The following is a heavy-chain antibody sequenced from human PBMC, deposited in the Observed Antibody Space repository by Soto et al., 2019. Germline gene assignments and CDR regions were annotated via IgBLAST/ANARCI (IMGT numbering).Heavy chain of an antibody. J-gene: IGHJ4*02. CDR2: ISWDGDSA. Sequence: PGGSLRLSCAASGLTFDDYTMHWVRQTPGKGLEWVSLISWDGDSAYYADSVRGRFTISRDNSKNSLFLQMNNVRAEDAALYFCAKGTRGNSPELDFWGQGTLVTVSS. CDR1: GLTFDDYT. CDR3: AKGTRGNSPELDF. D-gene: IGHD1-1*01. V-gene: IGHV3-43*01.